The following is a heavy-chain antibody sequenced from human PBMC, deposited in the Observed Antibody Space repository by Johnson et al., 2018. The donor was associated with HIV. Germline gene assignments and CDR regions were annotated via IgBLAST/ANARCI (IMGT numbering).Heavy chain of an antibody. D-gene: IGHD5/OR15-5a*01. V-gene: IGHV3-7*05. J-gene: IGHJ3*02. Sequence: VQLVESGGGLVQPGGSLRLSCAASGFTFSSYWMSWVRQAPGKGLAWVANIKQAGSEKYYVDSVKGRFTISRDNAKNSLYLQMNSLRAEDTAVYYCARDHSVYDIPAGAFDIWGQGTMVTVSS. CDR3: ARDHSVYDIPAGAFDI. CDR1: GFTFSSYW. CDR2: IKQAGSEK.